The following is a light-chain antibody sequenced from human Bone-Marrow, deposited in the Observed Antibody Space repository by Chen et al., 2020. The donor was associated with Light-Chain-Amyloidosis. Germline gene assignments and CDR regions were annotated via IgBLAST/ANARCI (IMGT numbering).Light chain of an antibody. CDR3: QQSYSMSSIT. Sequence: DIQMTQSPSSLSASVGDRVTITCRASQRISNYLNWYQQKPGKAPKLLIHAAYTLQSGVPLRFSGSGSGTDFILTISSVQPEDFAIYYCQQSYSMSSITFGQGTRLEIK. CDR2: AAY. V-gene: IGKV1-39*01. CDR1: QRISNY. J-gene: IGKJ5*01.